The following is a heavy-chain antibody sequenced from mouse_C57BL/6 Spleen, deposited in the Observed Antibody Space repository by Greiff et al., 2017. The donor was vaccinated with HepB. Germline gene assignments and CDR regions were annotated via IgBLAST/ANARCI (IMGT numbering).Heavy chain of an antibody. D-gene: IGHD2-12*01. CDR2: IYPGDGDT. J-gene: IGHJ4*01. Sequence: QVQLQQSGPELVKPGASVKISCKASGYAFSSSWMNWVKQRPGKGLEWIGRIYPGDGDTNYNGKFKGKATLTADKSSSTAYMQLSSLTSEDSAVYFCARSRCYDSMGYYYAMDYWGQGTSVTVSS. V-gene: IGHV1-82*01. CDR3: ARSRCYDSMGYYYAMDY. CDR1: GYAFSSSW.